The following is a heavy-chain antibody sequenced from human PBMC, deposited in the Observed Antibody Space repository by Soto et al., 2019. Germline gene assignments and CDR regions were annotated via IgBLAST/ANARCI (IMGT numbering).Heavy chain of an antibody. Sequence: AGGSLRLSCAASGFTFSSYAMHWVRQAPGKGLDWVSTISGNGGGTFYADSLKGRFTISRDTSENTVHLQLNCLRAEYTAVDYCAQGLSVSIFDVLTLPDHWGQGTLVTVSS. CDR1: GFTFSSYA. J-gene: IGHJ4*02. D-gene: IGHD3-3*02. V-gene: IGHV3-23*01. CDR2: ISGNGGGT. CDR3: AQGLSVSIFDVLTLPDH.